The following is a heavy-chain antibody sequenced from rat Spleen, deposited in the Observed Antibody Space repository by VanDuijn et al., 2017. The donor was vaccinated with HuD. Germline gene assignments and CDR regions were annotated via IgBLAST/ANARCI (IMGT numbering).Heavy chain of an antibody. V-gene: IGHV5-29*01. D-gene: IGHD1-11*01. Sequence: EVQLVESGGGLVQPGRSLKLSCAASGFTFSNYGMAWVRQAPTKGLEWIASTSNTGGNIYYPDSVKGRFTISRDNAQNTLYLQMDSLRSEDTATYYCARLGTEAIGNWFTYWGQGTLVTVSS. CDR3: ARLGTEAIGNWFTY. CDR2: TSNTGGNI. J-gene: IGHJ3*01. CDR1: GFTFSNYG.